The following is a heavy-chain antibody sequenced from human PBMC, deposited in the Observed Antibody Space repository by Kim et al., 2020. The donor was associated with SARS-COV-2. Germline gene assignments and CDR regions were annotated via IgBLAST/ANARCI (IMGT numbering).Heavy chain of an antibody. J-gene: IGHJ3*02. CDR1: GFTFSSYS. D-gene: IGHD6-13*01. CDR3: ARAFVGSSWYAFDI. V-gene: IGHV3-21*01. Sequence: GGSLRLSCAASGFTFSSYSMNWVRQAPGKGLEWVSSISSSSSYIYYADSVKGRFTISRDNAKNSLYLQMNSLRAEDTAVYYCARAFVGSSWYAFDIWGQGTMVTVSS. CDR2: ISSSSSYI.